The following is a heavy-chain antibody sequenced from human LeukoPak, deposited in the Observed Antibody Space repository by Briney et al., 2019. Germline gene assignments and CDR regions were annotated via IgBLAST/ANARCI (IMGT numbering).Heavy chain of an antibody. D-gene: IGHD1-26*01. CDR2: IIPIFGTA. CDR3: ATSADGSYYLY. V-gene: IGHV1-69*06. J-gene: IGHJ4*02. CDR1: GGTFSSYA. Sequence: SVKVSCKASGGTFSSYAISWVRQAPGQGLEWMGGIIPIFGTANYAQKFQGRVTMTEDTSTDTAYMELSSLRSEDTAVYYCATSADGSYYLYWGQGTLVTVSS.